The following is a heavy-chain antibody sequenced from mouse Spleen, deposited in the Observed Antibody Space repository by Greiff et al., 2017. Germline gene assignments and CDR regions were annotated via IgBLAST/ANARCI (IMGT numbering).Heavy chain of an antibody. D-gene: IGHD2-1*01. V-gene: IGHV1-69*01. CDR1: GYTFTSYW. CDR2: IDPSDSYT. Sequence: QVQLQQPGAELVMPGASVKLSCKASGYTFTSYWMHWVKQRPGQGLEWIGEIDPSDSYTNYNQKFKGKATLTVDKSSSTAYMQLSSLTSEDSAVYYCARAGNYAYYAMDYWGQGTSVTVSS. J-gene: IGHJ4*01. CDR3: ARAGNYAYYAMDY.